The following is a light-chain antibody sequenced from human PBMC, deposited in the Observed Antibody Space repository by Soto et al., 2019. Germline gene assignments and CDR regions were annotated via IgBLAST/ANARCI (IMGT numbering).Light chain of an antibody. CDR3: QSYDSSLSGSV. CDR2: NNN. Sequence: QSVLTQPPSVSGAPGQRVTISCTGSSSNIGAGYDVHWYQQLPGTAPKLLSYNNNNRPSGVPDRFSGSQSGTSASLAITGLQAEDEADYYCQSYDSSLSGSVFGGGTKLTVL. CDR1: SSNIGAGYD. J-gene: IGLJ3*02. V-gene: IGLV1-40*01.